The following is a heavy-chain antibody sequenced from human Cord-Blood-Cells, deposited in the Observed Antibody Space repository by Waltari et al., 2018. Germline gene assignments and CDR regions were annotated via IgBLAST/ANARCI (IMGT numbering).Heavy chain of an antibody. Sequence: QVQLQQWGAGLLKPSETLSLTCAVYGGSFSGYYWSWISQPPGKGLEWMGAINHSGSTNDTPSHKSQVTISVDTSKNQFSLKLSSVTAAYTAVYYCAIAASYYDFWSCYLMGNWFDPWGQGTLVTVSS. CDR2: INHSGST. CDR3: AIAASYYDFWSCYLMGNWFDP. J-gene: IGHJ5*02. D-gene: IGHD3-3*01. V-gene: IGHV4-34*01. CDR1: GGSFSGYY.